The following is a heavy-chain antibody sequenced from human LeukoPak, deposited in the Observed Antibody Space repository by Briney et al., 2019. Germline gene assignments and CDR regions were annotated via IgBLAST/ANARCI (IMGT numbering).Heavy chain of an antibody. CDR3: ASSKVQGYGDYVGYYY. CDR1: GGSISSYY. V-gene: IGHV4-59*08. CDR2: IYYSGST. Sequence: SETLSLTCTVSGGSISSYYWSWIRQPPGKGLEWIGYIYYSGSTNYNPSLKSRVTISVATSKNQFSLKLSSVPAADTAVYYCASSKVQGYGDYVGYYYWGQGTLVTVSS. J-gene: IGHJ4*02. D-gene: IGHD4-17*01.